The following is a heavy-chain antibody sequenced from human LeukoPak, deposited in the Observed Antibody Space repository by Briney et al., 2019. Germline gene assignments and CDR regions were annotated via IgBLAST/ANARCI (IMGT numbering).Heavy chain of an antibody. J-gene: IGHJ4*02. Sequence: GGSLRLSCAASGFTFSNYAMSWVRQAPGKGLEWVTAISGSGGSTSYADSVKGRFTISRDNSKNTLYMQMNSLRVEDTAVYYCARDLGNELLWFGEHDYWGQGTLVTVSS. CDR2: ISGSGGST. CDR1: GFTFSNYA. V-gene: IGHV3-23*01. D-gene: IGHD3-10*01. CDR3: ARDLGNELLWFGEHDY.